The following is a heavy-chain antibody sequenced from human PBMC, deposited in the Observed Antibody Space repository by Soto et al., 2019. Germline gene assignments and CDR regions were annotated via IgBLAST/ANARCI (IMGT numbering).Heavy chain of an antibody. J-gene: IGHJ6*03. D-gene: IGHD2-2*01. CDR1: GGSISSGGYY. Sequence: QVQLQESGPGLVKPSQTLSLTCTVSGGSISSGGYYWSWIRQHPGKGLEWIASIYYSGSTYYNPSLKSRLTISVDTSKNQLSLKLSSVTAADTAVYYCARDHIVVVPAAQEDYYYYYYRDVWGKGTTVTVSS. CDR3: ARDHIVVVPAAQEDYYYYYYRDV. V-gene: IGHV4-31*03. CDR2: IYYSGST.